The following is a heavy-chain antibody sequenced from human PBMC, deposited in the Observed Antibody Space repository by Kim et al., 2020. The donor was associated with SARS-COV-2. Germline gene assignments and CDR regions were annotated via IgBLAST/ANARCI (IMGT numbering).Heavy chain of an antibody. V-gene: IGHV4-34*01. CDR1: GGSFSGYY. CDR3: ARGRGGTTVVTLGLGYYYYYGMDV. J-gene: IGHJ6*02. CDR2: INHSGST. D-gene: IGHD4-17*01. Sequence: SETLSLTCAVYGGSFSGYYWIWIRKPPGKGLEWIGEINHSGSTNYNPSLKSRVTISVDTSKNQFSLELSSVTAADTALYYCARGRGGTTVVTLGLGYYYYYGMDVWGQGTTVTVSS.